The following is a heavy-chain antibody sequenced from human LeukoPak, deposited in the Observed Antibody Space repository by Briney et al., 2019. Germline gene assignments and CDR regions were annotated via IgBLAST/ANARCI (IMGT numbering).Heavy chain of an antibody. CDR1: GGSINNYY. V-gene: IGHV4-59*01. D-gene: IGHD2-15*01. CDR2: ISYSGST. CDR3: ARGHDGVVGWFAP. Sequence: PSETLSLTCSVSGGSINNYYWIWIRQPSGKGLEWIGHISYSGSTNYNPSLKSRVTISVDTSKNQFSLRVTSVTAADTAVYYCARGHDGVVGWFAPWGRGTLVTVSS. J-gene: IGHJ5*02.